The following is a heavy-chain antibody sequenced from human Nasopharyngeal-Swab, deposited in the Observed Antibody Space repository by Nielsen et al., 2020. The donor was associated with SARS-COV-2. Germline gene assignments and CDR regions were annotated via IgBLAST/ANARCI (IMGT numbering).Heavy chain of an antibody. CDR1: GFTFSSYG. D-gene: IGHD5-18*01. V-gene: IGHV3-33*06. CDR2: IWYDGSNK. Sequence: GESLKISCAASGFTFSSYGMHWVRQAPGKGLEWVAVIWYDGSNKYYADSVKGRFTISRDNSKNTLYLQMNSLRAEDTAVYYCAKQSWGYSYGHYFDYWGQGTLVTVSS. J-gene: IGHJ4*02. CDR3: AKQSWGYSYGHYFDY.